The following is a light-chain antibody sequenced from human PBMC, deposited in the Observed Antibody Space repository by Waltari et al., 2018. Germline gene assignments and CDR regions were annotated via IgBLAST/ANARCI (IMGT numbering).Light chain of an antibody. Sequence: QSALTQTASVSGSPGQSITISCTGTSSDGDNYNFVSWYQHHPGKAPKLLIYEAIKRPSGVSTRFSGSKSGNTASLTISGLQAEDEADYYCLSYAGTDRVFGGGTKVTVL. CDR1: SSDGDNYNF. J-gene: IGLJ2*01. CDR2: EAI. CDR3: LSYAGTDRV. V-gene: IGLV2-23*01.